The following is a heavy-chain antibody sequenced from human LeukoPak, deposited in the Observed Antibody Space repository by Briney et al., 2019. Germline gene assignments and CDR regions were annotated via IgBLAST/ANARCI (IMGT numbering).Heavy chain of an antibody. D-gene: IGHD3-10*01. Sequence: GGSLRLSCAASGFTFSSKWMSWVRQAPGKGLEWMANIKYDGSEKNYVDSVKGRFTISRDNAKNTLYLQMNSLRAEDTAVYYCARDGSEEWPIGYWGQGTLVTVSS. CDR3: ARDGSEEWPIGY. CDR1: GFTFSSKW. J-gene: IGHJ4*02. V-gene: IGHV3-7*01. CDR2: IKYDGSEK.